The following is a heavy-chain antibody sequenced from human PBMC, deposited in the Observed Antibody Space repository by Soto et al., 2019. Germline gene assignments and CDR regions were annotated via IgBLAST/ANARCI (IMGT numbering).Heavy chain of an antibody. D-gene: IGHD3-10*01. CDR2: ISAYNGNT. CDR1: GYTFTSYG. Sequence: ASVKVSCQASGYTFTSYGISWVRQAPGQGPEWMGWISAYNGNTNYAQKLQGRVTMTTDASTSTAYMELRSLRSDDTAVYYCARSRMYGSGRHLCDYWGQGTMVTVYS. J-gene: IGHJ4*02. CDR3: ARSRMYGSGRHLCDY. V-gene: IGHV1-18*01.